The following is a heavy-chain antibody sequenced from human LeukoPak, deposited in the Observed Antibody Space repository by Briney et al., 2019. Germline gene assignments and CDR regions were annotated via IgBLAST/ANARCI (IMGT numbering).Heavy chain of an antibody. CDR3: AKDLRLIAAADPYYYYYGMDV. V-gene: IGHV3-30*18. Sequence: GGSLRLSCAASGFTFSSYGMHWVRQAPGKGLEWVAVISYDGSNKYYADSVKGRFTISRDNSKNTLYLQMNSLRAEDTAVYYCAKDLRLIAAADPYYYYYGMDVWGQGTTVTVSS. D-gene: IGHD6-13*01. CDR1: GFTFSSYG. CDR2: ISYDGSNK. J-gene: IGHJ6*02.